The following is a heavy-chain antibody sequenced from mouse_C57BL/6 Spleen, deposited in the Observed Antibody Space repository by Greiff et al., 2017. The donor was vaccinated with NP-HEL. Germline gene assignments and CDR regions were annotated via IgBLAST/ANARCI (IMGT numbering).Heavy chain of an antibody. CDR2: INPSSGYT. D-gene: IGHD3-2*02. Sequence: VMLVESGAELARPGASVKMSCKASGYTFTSYTMHWVKQRPGQGLEWIGYINPSSGYTKYNQKFKDKATLTADKSSSTAYMQLSSLTSEDSAVYYCARREGGSGFYFDYWGQGTTLTVSS. CDR1: GYTFTSYT. V-gene: IGHV1-4*01. J-gene: IGHJ2*01. CDR3: ARREGGSGFYFDY.